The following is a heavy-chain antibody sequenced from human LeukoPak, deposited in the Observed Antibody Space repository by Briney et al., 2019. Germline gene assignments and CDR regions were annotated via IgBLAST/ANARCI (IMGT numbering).Heavy chain of an antibody. J-gene: IGHJ4*02. CDR1: GGSISYYD. V-gene: IGHV4-59*08. D-gene: IGHD3-16*01. Sequence: SETLSLTCSVSGGSISYYDWSWIRQPPGKGLEWIGYIYYSGSTNYNPSLKSRVTISVDTSKNQFSLKLSFVTAADTAVYYCARRGGSYLDYWGQGTLVTVSS. CDR3: ARRGGSYLDY. CDR2: IYYSGST.